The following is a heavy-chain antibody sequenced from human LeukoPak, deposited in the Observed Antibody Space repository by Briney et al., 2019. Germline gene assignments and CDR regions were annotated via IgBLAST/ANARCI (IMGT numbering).Heavy chain of an antibody. CDR3: ARTRITMIVGLASRFDY. D-gene: IGHD3-22*01. CDR2: SNSDGSST. V-gene: IGHV3-74*01. CDR1: GFTFRSYW. J-gene: IGHJ4*02. Sequence: GGSLRLSCAASGFTFRSYWMHWVRQAPGKGLVWVSRSNSDGSSTTYADSVKGRFTISRDNAKNSLYLQMNSLRAEDTAVYYCARTRITMIVGLASRFDYWGQGTLVTVSS.